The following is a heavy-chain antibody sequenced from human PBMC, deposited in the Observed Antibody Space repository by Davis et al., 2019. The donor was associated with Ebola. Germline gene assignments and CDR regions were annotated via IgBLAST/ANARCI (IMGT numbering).Heavy chain of an antibody. CDR1: GFTFSSYA. D-gene: IGHD1-1*01. V-gene: IGHV3-30*04. CDR3: ARDGLGLERRWGYFDY. Sequence: GESLKISCATSGFTFSSYAMHWVRQVPGKGLDWVAVISFDGSNKYYADSVKGRFTISRDNSRNTLYLQMNSLTGEDTAVYYCARDGLGLERRWGYFDYWGQGTLVTVSS. J-gene: IGHJ4*02. CDR2: ISFDGSNK.